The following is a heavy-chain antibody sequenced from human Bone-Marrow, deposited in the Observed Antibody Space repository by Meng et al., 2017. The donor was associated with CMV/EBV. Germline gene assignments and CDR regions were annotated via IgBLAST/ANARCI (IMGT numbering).Heavy chain of an antibody. CDR3: ARGDFWSGYYAGRLFDY. CDR1: GGSFSGYY. V-gene: IGHV4-34*01. Sequence: SETLSLTCAVYGGSFSGYYWSWIRQPPGKGLEWIGEINHSGSTNYNPSLKSRVTISVDTSKTQFSLKLSSVTAADTAVYYCARGDFWSGYYAGRLFDYWGQGTLVTVSS. D-gene: IGHD3-3*01. CDR2: INHSGST. J-gene: IGHJ4*02.